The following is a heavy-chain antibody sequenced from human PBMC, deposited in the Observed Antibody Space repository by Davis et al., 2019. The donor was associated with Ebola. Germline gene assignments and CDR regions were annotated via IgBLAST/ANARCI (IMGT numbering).Heavy chain of an antibody. J-gene: IGHJ5*02. CDR2: IFYSGST. V-gene: IGHV4-61*05. CDR1: GGSISSSSYY. D-gene: IGHD6-13*01. Sequence: SETLSLTCTVSGGSISSSSYYWGWIRQPPGKGLEWMGYIFYSGSTSYNPSLKSRVTFSVDTSKNQFSLKLSSVTAADTAVYYCARRLGSSSWYKVGWFDPWGQGTLVTVSS. CDR3: ARRLGSSSWYKVGWFDP.